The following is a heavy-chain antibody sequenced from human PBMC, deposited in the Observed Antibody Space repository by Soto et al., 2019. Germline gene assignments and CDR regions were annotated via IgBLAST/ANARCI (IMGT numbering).Heavy chain of an antibody. Sequence: PSETLSLTCTVSGGSISSGGYYWSGIRQHPGKGLEWIGYIYYSGSTYYSPSLKSRVTISVDTSKNQFSLKLSSVTAADTAVYYCARTLGYDSSGYYSVREYYFDYWGQGTLVTVSS. CDR3: ARTLGYDSSGYYSVREYYFDY. CDR2: IYYSGST. J-gene: IGHJ4*02. V-gene: IGHV4-31*03. CDR1: GGSISSGGYY. D-gene: IGHD3-22*01.